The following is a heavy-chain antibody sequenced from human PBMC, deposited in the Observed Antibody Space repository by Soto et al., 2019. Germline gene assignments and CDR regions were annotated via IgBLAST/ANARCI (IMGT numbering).Heavy chain of an antibody. V-gene: IGHV1-69*02. CDR1: GGPFSS. D-gene: IGHD2-15*01. CDR2: IIPILDIT. CDR3: ASEANPSGGRTLLDP. Sequence: QVQLVQSGAEVKKPGSSVKVSCKASGGPFSSFIWVRQAPGQGLEWVGRIIPILDITNSAQKFQGRGTLTADRSTNTVYMELSSLRSDDTAIYYCASEANPSGGRTLLDPWGQGTLVTVSS. J-gene: IGHJ5*02.